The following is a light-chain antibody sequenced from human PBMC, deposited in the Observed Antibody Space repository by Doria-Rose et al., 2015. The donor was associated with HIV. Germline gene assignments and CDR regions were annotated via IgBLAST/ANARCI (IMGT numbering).Light chain of an antibody. CDR3: HQYNNWPT. Sequence: DIVMTQTPETLSVSPGESATLSCRASQSVSTDLAWYQHKPGQAPRLLSWGASTRATGIPARFSGSGSGTEFTLTISSLQSEDFAIYFCHQYNNWPTFGQGTRLDIK. CDR1: QSVSTD. CDR2: GAS. J-gene: IGKJ5*01. V-gene: IGKV3-15*01.